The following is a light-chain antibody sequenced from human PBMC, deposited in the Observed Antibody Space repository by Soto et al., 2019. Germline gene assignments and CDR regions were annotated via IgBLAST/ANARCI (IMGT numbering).Light chain of an antibody. J-gene: IGKJ1*01. CDR2: KAS. V-gene: IGKV1-5*03. Sequence: DMQLKQNHSTLSASVGDRVTITCRASQSISVWLAWYQQKAGKAPNLLIYKASRLESGVPSRFSGSGSETEFTLTISGLQPGDSATYYCQPYNSYSPTLGHGTKVYIK. CDR1: QSISVW. CDR3: QPYNSYSPT.